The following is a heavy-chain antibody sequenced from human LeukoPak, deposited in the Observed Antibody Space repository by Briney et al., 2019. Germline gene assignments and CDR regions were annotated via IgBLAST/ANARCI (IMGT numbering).Heavy chain of an antibody. J-gene: IGHJ6*02. D-gene: IGHD3-10*01. Sequence: GGSLRLSCSASGFTFSSYAMHWVRQAPGKGLEYVSANSSNGGSTYYADSVKGRFTISRDNSKNTLYLQMSSLRAEDTAVYYCVKGSTPRFDYYGMDVWGQGTTVTVSS. CDR2: NSSNGGST. V-gene: IGHV3-64D*09. CDR3: VKGSTPRFDYYGMDV. CDR1: GFTFSSYA.